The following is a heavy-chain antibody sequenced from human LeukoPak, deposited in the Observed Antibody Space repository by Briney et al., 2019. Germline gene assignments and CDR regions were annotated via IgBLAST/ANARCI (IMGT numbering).Heavy chain of an antibody. V-gene: IGHV1-2*02. CDR1: GYTFTGYY. J-gene: IGHJ4*02. CDR3: ARDQVRGSYVYFDY. Sequence: ASVKVSCKASGYTFTGYYMHWVRQAPGQGLEWMGWINPNSGGTNYAQKFQGRVTMTRDTSISTAYMELSRLRSDDTAVYYCARDQVRGSYVYFDYWGQGTLVTVSS. CDR2: INPNSGGT. D-gene: IGHD1-26*01.